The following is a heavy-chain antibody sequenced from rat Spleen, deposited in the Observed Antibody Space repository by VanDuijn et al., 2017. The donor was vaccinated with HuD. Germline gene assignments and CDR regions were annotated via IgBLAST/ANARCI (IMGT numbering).Heavy chain of an antibody. CDR1: GFTFSAYA. J-gene: IGHJ2*01. V-gene: IGHV5-17*01. D-gene: IGHD1-11*01. CDR3: ARRHYGYTDYFDY. Sequence: EVQLVESGGGLVQPGRSLKLSCAASGFTFSAYAMAWVRQAPKKGLEWVATILYDDHNTYYRDSVKGRFTISRDIAKSTLYLQMDSLGSEDTATYYCARRHYGYTDYFDYWGQGVMVTVSS. CDR2: ILYDDHNT.